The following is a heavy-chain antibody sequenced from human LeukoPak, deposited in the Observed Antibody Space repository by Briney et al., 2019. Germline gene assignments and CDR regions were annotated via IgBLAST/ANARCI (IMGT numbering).Heavy chain of an antibody. J-gene: IGHJ4*02. CDR3: AKDLSSGRYGEYIEY. V-gene: IGHV3-30*18. CDR2: ISYDGSYE. CDR1: GFTFSCFG. D-gene: IGHD6-19*01. Sequence: GGSLRLSCASSGFTFSCFGIHWVRQAPGKGLEWVAVISYDGSYEYYADSVKGRFTISRDNTKNTLYLQMNSLRAEDTAVYYCAKDLSSGRYGEYIEYSGQESPVTVSS.